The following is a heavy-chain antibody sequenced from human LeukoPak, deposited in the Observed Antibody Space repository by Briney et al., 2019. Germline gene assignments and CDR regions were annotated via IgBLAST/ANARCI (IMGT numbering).Heavy chain of an antibody. J-gene: IGHJ3*02. D-gene: IGHD3-22*01. CDR1: GFTVSSTY. Sequence: GGSLRLSCAASGFTVSSTYMSWVRQAPGEGLEWVSVIYSGGNTYYADSVKGRFTISRDNSKNTLYLQMNSLRAEDTAVYYCARVGYYYDSSGYYYAFDIWGQGTMVTVSS. V-gene: IGHV3-53*01. CDR3: ARVGYYYDSSGYYYAFDI. CDR2: IYSGGNT.